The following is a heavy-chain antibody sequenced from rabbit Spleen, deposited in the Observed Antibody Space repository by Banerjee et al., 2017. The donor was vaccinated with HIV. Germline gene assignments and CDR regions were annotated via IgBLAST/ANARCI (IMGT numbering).Heavy chain of an antibody. D-gene: IGHD4-1*01. V-gene: IGHV1S40*01. CDR2: IGAGSSGST. CDR3: ARVSETSGWGEDL. CDR1: GFTITGSYY. J-gene: IGHJ3*01. Sequence: QSLQESGGGLVQPEGSLALTCKASGFTITGSYYMCWVRQAPGKGLEWIGCIGAGSSGSTYYANWAKGRLTVSKTSSTTVTLQRTRLTVADTATYFCARVSETSGWGEDLWGQVTLVTVS.